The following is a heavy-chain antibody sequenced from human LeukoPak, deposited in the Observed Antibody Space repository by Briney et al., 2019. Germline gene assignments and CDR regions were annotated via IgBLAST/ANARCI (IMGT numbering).Heavy chain of an antibody. CDR3: ARGRWYFPL. V-gene: IGHV4-59*01. J-gene: IGHJ2*01. CDR1: GGSIGTYY. CDR2: IYSSGST. Sequence: KPSETLSLTCTVSGGSIGTYYWNWIRQPPGKGLEWIGYIYSSGSTTYNPSLKSRVTISVDTSKNQFSLILTSVTAADTAVYFCARGRWYFPLWAVAPWSLSPQ.